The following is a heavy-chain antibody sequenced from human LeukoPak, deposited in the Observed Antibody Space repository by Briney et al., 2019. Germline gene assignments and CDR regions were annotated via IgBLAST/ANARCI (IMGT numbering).Heavy chain of an antibody. CDR3: ARGPLIAAAGTW. CDR1: GFTFSSYW. J-gene: IGHJ4*02. Sequence: GGSLRLSCAASGFTFSSYWMSWVRQAPGEGLKWVAKINQDGTEEAYVDSVRGRFTISRDNAKNSLFLQMNSLRAEDTAVYYCARGPLIAAAGTWWGQGTLVTVSS. V-gene: IGHV3-7*03. CDR2: INQDGTEE. D-gene: IGHD6-13*01.